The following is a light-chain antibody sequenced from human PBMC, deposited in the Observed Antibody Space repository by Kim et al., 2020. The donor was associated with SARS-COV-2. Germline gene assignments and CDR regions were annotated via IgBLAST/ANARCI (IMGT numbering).Light chain of an antibody. CDR3: NSRDSSGNHVL. CDR1: SLRAYY. V-gene: IGLV3-19*01. Sequence: SSELTQDPAVSVALGQTVTITCQGDSLRAYYASWFRQKSGQAPILVIDGDKNRPSGIPDRFSGSGSGNTASLTITGAQAEDEADYYCNSRDSSGNHVLFG. J-gene: IGLJ3*02. CDR2: GDK.